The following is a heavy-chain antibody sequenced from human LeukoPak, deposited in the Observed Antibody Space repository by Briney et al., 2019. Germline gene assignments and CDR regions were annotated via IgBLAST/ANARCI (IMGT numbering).Heavy chain of an antibody. Sequence: GESLKISCKGSGYSFTSYWIGWVRQMPGKGLEWMGIIYPGDSDTRYSPSFQGQVTISADKSICTAYLQWSSLKASDTAMYYCARFRVTTYYYYYYMDVWGKGTTVTVSS. D-gene: IGHD4-11*01. CDR2: IYPGDSDT. CDR1: GYSFTSYW. CDR3: ARFRVTTYYYYYYMDV. V-gene: IGHV5-51*01. J-gene: IGHJ6*03.